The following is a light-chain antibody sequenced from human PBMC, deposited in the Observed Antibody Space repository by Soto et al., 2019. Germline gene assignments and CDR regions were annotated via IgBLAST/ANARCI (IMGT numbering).Light chain of an antibody. CDR1: QSISSY. Sequence: DIQMTQSPSSLSASVGDRVTITCRASQSISSYLNWYQQKPGKAPKLLIYAASSLQSGVPSRFSGSGSGTHFTLTTSSLQPEDFATYYCQQSYSTPPWTFGQGTKVEI. V-gene: IGKV1-39*01. CDR2: AAS. J-gene: IGKJ1*01. CDR3: QQSYSTPPWT.